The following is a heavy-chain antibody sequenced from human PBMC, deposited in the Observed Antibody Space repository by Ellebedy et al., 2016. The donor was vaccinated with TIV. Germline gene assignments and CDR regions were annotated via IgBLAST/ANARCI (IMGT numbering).Heavy chain of an antibody. D-gene: IGHD3-10*01. CDR2: ISSDGSNK. J-gene: IGHJ4*02. Sequence: GGSLRLXXVASGFTFRSHGIYWVRQAPGKGLEWVAVISSDGSNKYYADSVKGRFTISRDNSKNTLYLQMNSLRTDDMAVYYCARGGSSGSPDYWGQGTLVTVSS. CDR3: ARGGSSGSPDY. V-gene: IGHV3-30*03. CDR1: GFTFRSHG.